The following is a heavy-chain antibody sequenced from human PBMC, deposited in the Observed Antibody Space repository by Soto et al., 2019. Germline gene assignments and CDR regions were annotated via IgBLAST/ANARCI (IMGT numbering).Heavy chain of an antibody. J-gene: IGHJ4*02. CDR1: GYTFSNYD. Sequence: QVQLVQSGAELKKPGASVKVSCKASGYTFSNYDMNWVRQATGQGPAWIGWVNPNNGDTGYAQKFQGRVTLTTDISTTTAYMELTSLRSEDTPIYYCAKVSRKGSAIDFDYWGQGTLITVSS. CDR3: AKVSRKGSAIDFDY. V-gene: IGHV1-8*01. CDR2: VNPNNGDT. D-gene: IGHD3-10*01.